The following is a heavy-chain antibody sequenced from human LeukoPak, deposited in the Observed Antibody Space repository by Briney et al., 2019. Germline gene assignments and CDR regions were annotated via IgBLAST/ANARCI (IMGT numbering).Heavy chain of an antibody. CDR3: ASPRVVVGYYMDV. CDR2: IYSGGST. Sequence: GGSLRLSCAASGFTVSSNYMSWVRQAPGKGLEWVSVIYSGGSTYYADSVKGPFTISRDNSKNTLYLQMNSLRAEDTAVYYCASPRVVVGYYMDVWGKGTTVTVSS. D-gene: IGHD2-15*01. V-gene: IGHV3-66*02. CDR1: GFTVSSNY. J-gene: IGHJ6*03.